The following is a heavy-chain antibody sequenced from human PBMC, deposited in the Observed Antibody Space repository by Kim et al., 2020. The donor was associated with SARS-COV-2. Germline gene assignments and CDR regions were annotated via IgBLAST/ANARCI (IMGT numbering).Heavy chain of an antibody. V-gene: IGHV3-15*01. D-gene: IGHD6-19*01. CDR3: TTSIAVAGNIDY. J-gene: IGHJ4*02. Sequence: DYAAPVKGRFTISRDDSKNTLYLQMNSLKTEDTAVYYCTTSIAVAGNIDYWGQGTLVTVSS.